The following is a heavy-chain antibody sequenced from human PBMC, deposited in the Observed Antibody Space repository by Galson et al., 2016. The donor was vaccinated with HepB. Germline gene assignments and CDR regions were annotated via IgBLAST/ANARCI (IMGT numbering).Heavy chain of an antibody. CDR2: IYYSGSI. V-gene: IGHV4-39*01. Sequence: LSLTCTVSGGSISSSNYYWGWIRQPPGKGLEWIGSIYYSGSIYYNPSLKSRVTMSVDTSKNQFSLKLNSVTAADTAVYYCARQIVVVVAATRGVDWFDPWGQGTLVTVSS. J-gene: IGHJ5*02. D-gene: IGHD2-15*01. CDR1: GGSISSSNYY. CDR3: ARQIVVVVAATRGVDWFDP.